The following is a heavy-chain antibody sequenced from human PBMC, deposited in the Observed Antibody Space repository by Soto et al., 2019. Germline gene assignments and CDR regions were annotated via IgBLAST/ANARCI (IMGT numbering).Heavy chain of an antibody. CDR3: ARPDGATYNFRY. Sequence: DVQLLESGGSLVQPGGSLRLSCAASGFTFNAYSLSWVRQAPGKGLQWVSAISTTGGSTYYADSVKGRFTISRDNSQNTLSLQMNSLRAEGTAVYYCARPDGATYNFRYWGQGTLVTVSS. D-gene: IGHD1-1*01. CDR2: ISTTGGST. V-gene: IGHV3-23*01. J-gene: IGHJ4*02. CDR1: GFTFNAYS.